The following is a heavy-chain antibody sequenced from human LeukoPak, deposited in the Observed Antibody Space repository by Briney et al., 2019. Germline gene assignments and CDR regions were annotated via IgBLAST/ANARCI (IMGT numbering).Heavy chain of an antibody. CDR3: TREGPGSDWATFDS. CDR2: INPSNGGT. V-gene: IGHV1-2*06. CDR1: GGTSSSYA. J-gene: IGHJ4*02. D-gene: IGHD6-19*01. Sequence: ASVKVSCKASGGTSSSYAISWVRQAPGQGLEWMGRINPSNGGTNYAQKFQGRITMTRDTSISTVYMELSRLTSDDTAVYYCTREGPGSDWATFDSWGQGALVTVSS.